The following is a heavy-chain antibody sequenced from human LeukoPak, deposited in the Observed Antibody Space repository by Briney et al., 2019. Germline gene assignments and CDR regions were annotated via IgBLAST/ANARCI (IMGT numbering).Heavy chain of an antibody. CDR3: APRYYCSGGKCYPH. Sequence: GGSLRLSCAASGFTFSKYGMHWVRQAPGKGLEWVSIIWLDGSHEYYADSVKGRFTVSRDNSKNTLYLQMNSLRAEDTALYYCAPRYYCSGGKCYPHWGQGTLVTVSS. J-gene: IGHJ4*02. V-gene: IGHV3-33*01. D-gene: IGHD2-15*01. CDR2: IWLDGSHE. CDR1: GFTFSKYG.